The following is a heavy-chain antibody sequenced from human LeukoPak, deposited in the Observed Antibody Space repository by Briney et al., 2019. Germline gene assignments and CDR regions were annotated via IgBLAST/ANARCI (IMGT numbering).Heavy chain of an antibody. D-gene: IGHD1-1*01. V-gene: IGHV3-7*01. CDR1: QFTFTGSW. CDR3: AIWTSGNY. Sequence: PGGSLRLSSADSQFTFTGSWMNCVRQAPGKGLEWVANMDPTGSQKRYVDSVKGRFTISKDNPGTSLYLDMHSLRAEDTAIYYCAIWTSGNYWGQGTLVTVSS. J-gene: IGHJ4*02. CDR2: MDPTGSQK.